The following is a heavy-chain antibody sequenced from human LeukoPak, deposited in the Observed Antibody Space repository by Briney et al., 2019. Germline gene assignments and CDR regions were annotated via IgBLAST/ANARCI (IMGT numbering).Heavy chain of an antibody. J-gene: IGHJ4*02. D-gene: IGHD5-18*01. V-gene: IGHV3-48*03. CDR1: GFTFSSYE. Sequence: PGGSLRLSCGASGFTFSSYEMNWGRQAPGKGLEWVSYISSSGSTIYYSGSVKGRFTISRDNAKNSLYLQMNSLRAEDTAVYYCARVGYSYGLVYYDYWGQGNLVTVSS. CDR2: ISSSGSTI. CDR3: ARVGYSYGLVYYDY.